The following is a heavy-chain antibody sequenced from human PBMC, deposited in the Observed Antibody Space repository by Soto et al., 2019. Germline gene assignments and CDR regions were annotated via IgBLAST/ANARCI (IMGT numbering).Heavy chain of an antibody. Sequence: PSETLSLTCAVSGYSISSGYYWGWIRQPPGKGLEWIGSIYHSGSTYYNPSLKSRVTISVDTSKNQYSRKRSYGTAADTAVYYCASRYDSSGYYRDPFYYWGQGTLVTVSS. CDR1: GYSISSGYY. D-gene: IGHD3-22*01. J-gene: IGHJ4*02. CDR3: ASRYDSSGYYRDPFYY. V-gene: IGHV4-38-2*01. CDR2: IYHSGST.